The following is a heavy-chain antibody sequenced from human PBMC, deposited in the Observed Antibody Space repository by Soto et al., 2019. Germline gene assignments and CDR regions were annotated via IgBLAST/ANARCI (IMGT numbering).Heavy chain of an antibody. CDR2: IYYSGST. V-gene: IGHV4-39*01. CDR1: GGSITGSSYY. CDR3: MLGSGWKDFDY. Sequence: SETLSLTCTVSGGSITGSSYYWGWIRQPPGKGLEWIGSIYYSGSTYYNPSLKSRVTISVDTSKDQFSLKLSSVTAADTAVYYCMLGSGWKDFDYWGQGTLVTVSS. J-gene: IGHJ4*02. D-gene: IGHD3-22*01.